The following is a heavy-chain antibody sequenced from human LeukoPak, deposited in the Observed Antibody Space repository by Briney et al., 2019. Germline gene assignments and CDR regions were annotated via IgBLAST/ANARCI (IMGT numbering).Heavy chain of an antibody. J-gene: IGHJ4*02. Sequence: ASVTVSCKASGYTFTGYYMHWVRQAPGQGLEWMGWINPNSGGTNYAQKFQGRVTMTRDTSISTAYMELSRLRSDDTAVYYCARGIAVAGRVVDYWGQGTLVTVSS. CDR1: GYTFTGYY. D-gene: IGHD6-19*01. V-gene: IGHV1-2*02. CDR3: ARGIAVAGRVVDY. CDR2: INPNSGGT.